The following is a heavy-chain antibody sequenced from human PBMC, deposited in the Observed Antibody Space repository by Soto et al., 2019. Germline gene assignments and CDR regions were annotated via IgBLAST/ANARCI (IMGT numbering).Heavy chain of an antibody. J-gene: IGHJ5*02. CDR3: ARTLPGCFLGNERWCDP. Sequence: QVQLVESGGGLVKPGGSLRLSCAASGFTFSDYYMSWIRQAPGKGLEWVSYISSSSSYTNYADSVKGRFTISRDNAKNSLYLHMNSLRAEDTAVYYCARTLPGCFLGNERWCDPWGQGTLVTVSS. V-gene: IGHV3-11*06. CDR1: GFTFSDYY. CDR2: ISSSSSYT. D-gene: IGHD1-1*01.